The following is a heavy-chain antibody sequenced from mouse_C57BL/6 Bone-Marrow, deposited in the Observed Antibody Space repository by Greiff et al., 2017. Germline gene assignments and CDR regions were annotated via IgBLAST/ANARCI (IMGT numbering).Heavy chain of an antibody. D-gene: IGHD4-1*01. CDR2: IYPTSGRT. CDR3: SRSGPLGRSFDY. J-gene: IGHJ2*01. CDR1: GYTFTSYW. V-gene: IGHV1-55*01. Sequence: VQLQQPGAELVRPGASVKMSCKASGYTFTSYWITWVKQRPGQGLEWIGDIYPTSGRTHYNEKFKSKAILTVDTSSNTAYMQLSSLTSEDSAVFYCSRSGPLGRSFDYWGQGTTLTVSS.